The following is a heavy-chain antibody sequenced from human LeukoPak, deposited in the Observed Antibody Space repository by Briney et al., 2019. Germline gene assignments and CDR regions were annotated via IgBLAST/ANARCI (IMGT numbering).Heavy chain of an antibody. D-gene: IGHD3-22*01. V-gene: IGHV3-23*01. CDR3: AKGGYYYDSSGYYYGFDY. J-gene: IGHJ4*02. CDR2: ISGSGGST. Sequence: GSLRLSCAASGFTFSSYAMSWVRQAPGKGLEWVSAISGSGGSTYYADSVKGRFTISRDNSKNTLYLQMNSLRAEDTAVYYCAKGGYYYDSSGYYYGFDYWGQGTLVTVSS. CDR1: GFTFSSYA.